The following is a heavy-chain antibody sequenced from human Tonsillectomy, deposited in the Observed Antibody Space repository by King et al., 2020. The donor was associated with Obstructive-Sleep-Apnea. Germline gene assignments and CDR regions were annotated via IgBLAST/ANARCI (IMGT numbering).Heavy chain of an antibody. CDR2: FAHSGNS. CDR1: GGSLSSGSYY. D-gene: IGHD6-19*01. CDR3: VRDNSSGWYHFFDY. J-gene: IGHJ4*02. Sequence: VQLQESGPGLVKPSQTLSLTCTVSGGSLSSGSYYWPWIRQQPRKGLEGIGYFAHSGNSYYNPSLKSRVSISGDTSKNQFSLKLSSVTAADTAVYYCVRDNSSGWYHFFDYWGQGIVVAVSS. V-gene: IGHV4-31*03.